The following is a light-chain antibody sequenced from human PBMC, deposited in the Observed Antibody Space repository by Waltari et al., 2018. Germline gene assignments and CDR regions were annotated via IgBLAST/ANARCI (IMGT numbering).Light chain of an antibody. V-gene: IGLV2-11*01. Sequence: QSALPQPRPVSGSPGQSVPISCPGTSSDVGRFNYVSWYQQHPGKAPKIMIYDVIKRPSGVPDRFSGSKSDNTASLTISGLQAEDEADYYCCSYAGSYTVLFGGGTKLTVL. CDR1: SSDVGRFNY. J-gene: IGLJ2*01. CDR2: DVI. CDR3: CSYAGSYTVL.